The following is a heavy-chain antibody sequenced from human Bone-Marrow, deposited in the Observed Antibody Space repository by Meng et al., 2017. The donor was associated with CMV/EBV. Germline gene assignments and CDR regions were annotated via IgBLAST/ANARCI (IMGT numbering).Heavy chain of an antibody. Sequence: SCAASGFTFRSYEMNWVRQAPGKGLEWVSYISSSGSAIYYADSVKGRFTISRDNAKNSLYLQMNSLRAEDTAVYYCAKNGLYDFWSGYYTGYYYGMDVWGQGTTVTVSS. CDR3: AKNGLYDFWSGYYTGYYYGMDV. CDR2: ISSSGSAI. D-gene: IGHD3-3*01. CDR1: GFTFRSYE. V-gene: IGHV3-48*03. J-gene: IGHJ6*02.